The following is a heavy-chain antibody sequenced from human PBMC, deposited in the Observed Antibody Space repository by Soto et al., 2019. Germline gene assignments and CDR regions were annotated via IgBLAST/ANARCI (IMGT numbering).Heavy chain of an antibody. J-gene: IGHJ4*02. CDR1: GYTFTSYG. CDR3: ARDGRYSGSYGGYYFDY. D-gene: IGHD1-26*01. CDR2: ISAYNGNT. Sequence: QVQLVQSGAEVKKPGASVKVSCKASGYTFTSYGISWVRQAPGQGLEWMGWISAYNGNTNYAQKIQGRVTMTTDTPTRNAYMELRSLRSDDTAVYYCARDGRYSGSYGGYYFDYWGQGTLVTVSS. V-gene: IGHV1-18*01.